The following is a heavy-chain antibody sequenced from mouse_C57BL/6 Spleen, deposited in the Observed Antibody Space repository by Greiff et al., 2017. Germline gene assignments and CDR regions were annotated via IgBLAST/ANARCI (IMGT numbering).Heavy chain of an antibody. J-gene: IGHJ4*01. V-gene: IGHV2-2*01. CDR3: ARMGDGYPYAMDD. Sequence: VKLVESGPGLVQPSQSLSITCTVSGFSLTSYGVPWVRQSPGKGLEWLGVIWSGGSTDYNAAFISRLSISKDNSKSQVFFKMNSLQADDTAIYYCARMGDGYPYAMDDWGQGTSVTVSS. D-gene: IGHD2-3*01. CDR1: GFSLTSYG. CDR2: IWSGGST.